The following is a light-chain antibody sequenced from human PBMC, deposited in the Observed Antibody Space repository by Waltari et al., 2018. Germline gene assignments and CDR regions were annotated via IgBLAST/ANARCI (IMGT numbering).Light chain of an antibody. Sequence: DIQMTQSPPSVSASVGDRVTITCRASQGIRSLLSWYQQKPGKAPKLLIYAASNLQSGVPSRFSGSDAGTEFTLTISSLQPEDVATYYCQEANSFPLTFGGGTKVEI. CDR1: QGIRSL. CDR3: QEANSFPLT. CDR2: AAS. V-gene: IGKV1-12*01. J-gene: IGKJ4*01.